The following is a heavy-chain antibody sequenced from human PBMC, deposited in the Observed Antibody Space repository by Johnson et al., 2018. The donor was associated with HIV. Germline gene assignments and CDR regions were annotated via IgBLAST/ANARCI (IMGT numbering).Heavy chain of an antibody. CDR1: GFTFSSYG. J-gene: IGHJ3*02. V-gene: IGHV3-30*03. CDR2: ISYDGSNK. CDR3: ARGRGDCSGYLIRPRAFDI. D-gene: IGHD2-15*01. Sequence: VQLVESGGGVVQPGRSLRLSCAASGFTFSSYGMHWVRQAPGKGLEWVAVISYDGSNKYYADSVKGRFTISRDNSKNTLYLQMNSLRAEDTALYYCARGRGDCSGYLIRPRAFDIWGQGTVVTVSS.